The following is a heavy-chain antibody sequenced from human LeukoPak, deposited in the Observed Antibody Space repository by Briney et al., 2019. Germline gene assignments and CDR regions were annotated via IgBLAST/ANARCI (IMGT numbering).Heavy chain of an antibody. V-gene: IGHV4-39*07. CDR2: IYYSGST. D-gene: IGHD6-13*01. CDR1: GGSISSSSYY. CDR3: ARDTHIPLKSSWPRNAFDI. Sequence: PSETLSLTCTVSGGSISSSSYYWGWIRQPSGKGLEWIGSIYYSGSTYYNPSLKSRVTMSVDRSKNQFSLELTSVTAADTAVYYCARDTHIPLKSSWPRNAFDIWGQGTLVTVSS. J-gene: IGHJ3*02.